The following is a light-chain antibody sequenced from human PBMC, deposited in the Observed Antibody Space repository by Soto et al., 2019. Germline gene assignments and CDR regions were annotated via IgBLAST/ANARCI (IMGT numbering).Light chain of an antibody. V-gene: IGKV2-28*01. CDR1: QSLLHRNGYNY. J-gene: IGKJ5*01. CDR2: LGS. CDR3: MQTLQTPVT. Sequence: DIVMTQSPLSLPVTPGEPASISCRSSQSLLHRNGYNYLDWYLQKPGQSPQLLIYLGSNRASGVPDRFSGSGSGTDFTLKVSRVEAEDVGVYYCMQTLQTPVTFGQGTRLETK.